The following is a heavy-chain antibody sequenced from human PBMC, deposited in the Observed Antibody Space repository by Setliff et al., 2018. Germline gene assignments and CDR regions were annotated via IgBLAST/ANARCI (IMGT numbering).Heavy chain of an antibody. CDR3: ATLPYSSGPLYDY. D-gene: IGHD6-19*01. J-gene: IGHJ4*02. CDR1: GDSISRAKYY. V-gene: IGHV4-61*02. CDR2: IYTDGST. Sequence: SETLSLTCTVSGDSISRAKYYWSWIRQSAGKGLECIGRIYTDGSTKYNPSLNSRVTLLIDTAKNQISLRLSSVTAADTAIYYCATLPYSSGPLYDYWGQGILVTVSS.